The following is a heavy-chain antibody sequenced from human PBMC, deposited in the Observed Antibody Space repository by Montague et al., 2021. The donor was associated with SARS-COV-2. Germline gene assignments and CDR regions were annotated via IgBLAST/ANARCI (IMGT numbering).Heavy chain of an antibody. CDR3: ARASGKKTIFGVVISYFDY. D-gene: IGHD3-3*01. CDR1: GGSISSGGYY. V-gene: IGHV4-31*03. J-gene: IGHJ4*02. CDR2: IYYSGST. Sequence: TLSLTRTLSGGSISSGGYYWSWIRQHPGKGLEWIGYIYYSGSTYYXPSLKSRVTISVDTSKNQFSPKLSSVTAADTAVYYCARASGKKTIFGVVISYFDYWGQGTLVTVSS.